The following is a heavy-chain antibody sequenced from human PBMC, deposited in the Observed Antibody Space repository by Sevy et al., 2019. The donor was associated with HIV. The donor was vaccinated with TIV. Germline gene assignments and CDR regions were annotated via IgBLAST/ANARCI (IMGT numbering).Heavy chain of an antibody. Sequence: ASVKVSCKVSGYTLTELSMHWVRQAPGKGLEWMGGFDPEDGETIYPQKFQGRVTMTEDTSTDTAYMELSSLRSENTAVYYCATDHVLLWFGEFRYWGQGTLVTVSS. D-gene: IGHD3-10*01. CDR3: ATDHVLLWFGEFRY. V-gene: IGHV1-24*01. CDR1: GYTLTELS. CDR2: FDPEDGET. J-gene: IGHJ4*02.